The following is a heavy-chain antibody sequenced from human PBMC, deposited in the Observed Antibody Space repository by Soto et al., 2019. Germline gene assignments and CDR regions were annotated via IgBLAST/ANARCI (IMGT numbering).Heavy chain of an antibody. D-gene: IGHD6-13*01. CDR2: ISYDGSNK. CDR3: AKDPTPMAAAGPYWNYYAMDV. J-gene: IGHJ6*02. CDR1: GFTFSSYG. Sequence: LRLSCAASGFTFSSYGMHWVRQAPGKGLEWVAVISYDGSNKYYADSVKGRFTISRDNSKNTLYLQMNSLRAEDTAVYYCAKDPTPMAAAGPYWNYYAMDVWGQGTTVTVSS. V-gene: IGHV3-30*18.